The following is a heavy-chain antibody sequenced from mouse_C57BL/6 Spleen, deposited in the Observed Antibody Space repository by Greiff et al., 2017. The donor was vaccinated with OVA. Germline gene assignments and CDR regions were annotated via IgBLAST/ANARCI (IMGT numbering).Heavy chain of an antibody. D-gene: IGHD1-1*01. J-gene: IGHJ1*03. CDR1: GFTFSSYA. Sequence: EVQGVESGEGLVKPGGSLKLSCAASGFTFSSYAMSWVRQTPEKRLEWVAYISSGGDYIYYADTVKGRFTISRDNARNTLYLQMSSLKSEDTAMYYCTRGYYGRGGGYFDVWGTGTTVTVSS. CDR2: ISSGGDYI. V-gene: IGHV5-9-1*02. CDR3: TRGYYGRGGGYFDV.